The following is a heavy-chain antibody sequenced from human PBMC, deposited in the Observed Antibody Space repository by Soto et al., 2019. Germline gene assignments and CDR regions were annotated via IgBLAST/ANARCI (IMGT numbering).Heavy chain of an antibody. D-gene: IGHD2-2*01. CDR3: AKEGSTSCYPFCWFDP. V-gene: IGHV3-23*01. CDR2: ISGSGGST. Sequence: EVQLLESGGGLVQPGGSLRLSCAASGFTFSSYAMSWVRQAPGKGLEWVSAISGSGGSTYYADSVKGRCTISRDNTKNTLYLQMNSLRAEDTAVYYCAKEGSTSCYPFCWFDPWGQGTLVTVSS. CDR1: GFTFSSYA. J-gene: IGHJ5*02.